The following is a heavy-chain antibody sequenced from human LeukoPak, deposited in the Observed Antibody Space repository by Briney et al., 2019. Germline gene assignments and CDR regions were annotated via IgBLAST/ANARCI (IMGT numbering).Heavy chain of an antibody. V-gene: IGHV3-9*01. CDR2: ISWNSGYI. J-gene: IGHJ4*02. Sequence: GGSLRLSCAASGFTFDDYTMHWVRQAPGKGLEWVSGISWNSGYIGYAESVKGRFTISRDNAKNSLYLQMNSLRVEDTALYYCAKDIHGSGTHDYFDYWGQGTLVTVSS. D-gene: IGHD3-10*01. CDR1: GFTFDDYT. CDR3: AKDIHGSGTHDYFDY.